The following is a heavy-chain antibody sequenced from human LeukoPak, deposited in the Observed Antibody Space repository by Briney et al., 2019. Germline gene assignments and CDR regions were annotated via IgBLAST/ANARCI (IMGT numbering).Heavy chain of an antibody. CDR2: ISGSGGST. D-gene: IGHD4-17*01. Sequence: GGSLRLSCAAYGFTFSSYAMSWVRQAPGKELEWVSAISGSGGSTYYADSVKGRFTISRDNSKNTLYLQMNSLRAEDTAVYYCAKGVDYGDYHRDYWGQGTLVTVSS. V-gene: IGHV3-23*01. CDR1: GFTFSSYA. CDR3: AKGVDYGDYHRDY. J-gene: IGHJ4*02.